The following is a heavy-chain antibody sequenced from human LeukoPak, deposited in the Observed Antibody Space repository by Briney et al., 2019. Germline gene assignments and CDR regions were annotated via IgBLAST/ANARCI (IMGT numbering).Heavy chain of an antibody. CDR2: IHYSGST. Sequence: KTSQTLSLTCTVSGGSITGDNYYWTWIRQHPGKGLEWIGYIHYSGSTYYNPSLKSRVTISVDTSKNQFSLKLSSVTAADTAVYYCAREGYSGYDGRGTTDYWGQGTLVTVSS. J-gene: IGHJ4*02. D-gene: IGHD5-12*01. V-gene: IGHV4-30-4*08. CDR1: GGSITGDNYY. CDR3: AREGYSGYDGRGTTDY.